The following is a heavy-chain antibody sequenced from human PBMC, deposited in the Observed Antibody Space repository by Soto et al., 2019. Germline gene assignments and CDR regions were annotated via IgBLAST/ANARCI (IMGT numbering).Heavy chain of an antibody. J-gene: IGHJ5*02. CDR1: GFTFSSYS. CDR2: ISSSSSYI. Sequence: EVQLVESGGGLVKPGGSLRLSCAASGFTFSSYSMNWVRQAPGQGLEWVSSISSSSSYIYYADSVKGRFTISRDNAKNSRSLQMNSLRAEDTAVYYCARVSLSFRRAAWFDPWGQGTLVTVSS. CDR3: ARVSLSFRRAAWFDP. V-gene: IGHV3-21*01.